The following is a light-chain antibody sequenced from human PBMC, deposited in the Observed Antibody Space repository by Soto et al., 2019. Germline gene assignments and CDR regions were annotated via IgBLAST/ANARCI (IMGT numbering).Light chain of an antibody. V-gene: IGKV1-39*01. Sequence: DIQMTQSPSSLSASVGDRVTITCRASQSISSYLNWYQQKPGKAPKLLIYAASSLQSGVPDRFSGSGAGTDFTLTIRRLEAEDVGVYYCMQATQSPWTFGQGTKVDIK. CDR1: QSISSY. CDR2: AAS. J-gene: IGKJ1*01. CDR3: MQATQSPWT.